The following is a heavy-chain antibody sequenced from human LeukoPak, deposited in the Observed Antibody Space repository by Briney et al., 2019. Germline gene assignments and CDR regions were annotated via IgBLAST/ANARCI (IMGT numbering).Heavy chain of an antibody. J-gene: IGHJ3*02. V-gene: IGHV4-61*02. D-gene: IGHD3-3*01. CDR2: IYTSGST. CDR1: GGSINSGNYY. Sequence: SETLSLTCTVSGGSINSGNYYWRWIRQPVGKGLEWIGRIYTSGSTNSHPSLRTRVTISVDTSRNQFSLKLSSVTAADTAVYYCARGASYDSDDAFDIWGQGTMVTVSS. CDR3: ARGASYDSDDAFDI.